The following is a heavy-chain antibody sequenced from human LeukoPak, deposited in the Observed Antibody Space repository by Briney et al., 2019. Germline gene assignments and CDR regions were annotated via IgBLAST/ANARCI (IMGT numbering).Heavy chain of an antibody. D-gene: IGHD3-10*01. CDR3: TTDPRYYYGSGRPSPRIDY. Sequence: PGGSLRLSCAASGFTFSNAWMTWVRQAPGKGLEWVGRIKSKTDGGTTDYAAPVKGRFTISRDDSKSTLYLQMNNLKPEDTAVYYCTTDPRYYYGSGRPSPRIDYWGQGTLVTVSS. CDR1: GFTFSNAW. V-gene: IGHV3-15*01. CDR2: IKSKTDGGTT. J-gene: IGHJ4*02.